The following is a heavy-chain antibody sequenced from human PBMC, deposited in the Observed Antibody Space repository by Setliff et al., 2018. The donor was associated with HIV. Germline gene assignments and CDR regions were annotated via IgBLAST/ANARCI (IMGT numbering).Heavy chain of an antibody. Sequence: PGGSLRLSCAASGFIFNDYWMAWVRQAPGKGLEWVANIKQDGSEKNYVDSVKGRFTISRDNSKNTLYLQLDSLRPEDTAVYYCASARIPTGGTSTSFDYWGQGTLVTVSS. J-gene: IGHJ4*02. CDR1: GFIFNDYW. CDR2: IKQDGSEK. V-gene: IGHV3-7*01. CDR3: ASARIPTGGTSTSFDY. D-gene: IGHD1-1*01.